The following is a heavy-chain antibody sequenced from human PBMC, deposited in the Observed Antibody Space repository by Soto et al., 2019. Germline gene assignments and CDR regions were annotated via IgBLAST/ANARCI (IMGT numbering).Heavy chain of an antibody. V-gene: IGHV3-15*01. D-gene: IGHD6-13*01. CDR3: TTATPRSSWAIDY. CDR2: IKSKTDGGTT. Sequence: GGSLRLSCAASGFTFSNAWMSWVRQAPGKGLEWVGRIKSKTDGGTTDYAAPVKGRFTISRDDSKNTRYLQMNSLKTEDTAVYYCTTATPRSSWAIDYWGQGTLVTVST. J-gene: IGHJ4*02. CDR1: GFTFSNAW.